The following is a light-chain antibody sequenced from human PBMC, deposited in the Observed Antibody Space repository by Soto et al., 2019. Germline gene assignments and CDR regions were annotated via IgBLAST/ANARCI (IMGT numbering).Light chain of an antibody. CDR3: QQYEGSPRT. Sequence: EIVMTQSPDTLSVSPGDTATLSCRSSQNIHINLAWYQQKPGQAPTLLIYGVTARAPGVPARLSGSGYGTDFTLIIRRVPYGDFGVFYCQQYEGSPRTFGLGTKVEIQ. CDR2: GVT. J-gene: IGKJ2*01. CDR1: QNIHIN. V-gene: IGKV3-15*01.